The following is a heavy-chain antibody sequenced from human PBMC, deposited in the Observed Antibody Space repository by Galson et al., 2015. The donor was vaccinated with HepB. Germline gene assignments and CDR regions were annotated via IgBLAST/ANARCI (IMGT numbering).Heavy chain of an antibody. CDR2: ISWNSGSI. CDR1: GFTFDDYA. V-gene: IGHV3-9*01. Sequence: SLRLSCAASGFTFDDYAMHWVRHAPGEGLEWVSGISWNSGSIGYADSVKGRFTISRDIAKNSLYLQMNSLRAEDTALYYCAKDISAAAGPNYYFDYWGQGTLVTVSS. D-gene: IGHD6-13*01. CDR3: AKDISAAAGPNYYFDY. J-gene: IGHJ4*02.